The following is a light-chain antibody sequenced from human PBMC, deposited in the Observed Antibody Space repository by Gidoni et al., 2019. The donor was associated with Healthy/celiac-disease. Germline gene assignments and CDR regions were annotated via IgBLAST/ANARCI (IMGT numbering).Light chain of an antibody. CDR1: SSNIGSNS. CDR3: AAWDDSLSGWV. CDR2: SNN. Sequence: QSVLTQPPSASGTPGQRVTISCSGSSSNIGSNSVYWYQQLPGTAPKLLIYSNNQRPSGVPDRFSGSKSGTSDSLAISGLRSEDEADYYCAAWDDSLSGWVFGGGTKLTVL. J-gene: IGLJ3*02. V-gene: IGLV1-47*02.